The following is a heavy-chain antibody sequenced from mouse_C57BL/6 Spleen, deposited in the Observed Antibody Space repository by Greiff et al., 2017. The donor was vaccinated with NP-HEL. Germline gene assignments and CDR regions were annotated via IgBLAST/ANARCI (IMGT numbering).Heavy chain of an antibody. V-gene: IGHV5S21*01. CDR3: TRPYGKMAMDY. Sequence: EVMLVESGEGLVKPGGSLKLSCAASGFTFSSYAMSWVRQTPEKRLEWVAYISSGGDYIYYADTVKGRFTLSRDNARNTLYLQMSSLKSEDTAMYYCTRPYGKMAMDYWGQGTSVTVSS. D-gene: IGHD2-1*01. J-gene: IGHJ4*01. CDR1: GFTFSSYA. CDR2: ISSGGDYI.